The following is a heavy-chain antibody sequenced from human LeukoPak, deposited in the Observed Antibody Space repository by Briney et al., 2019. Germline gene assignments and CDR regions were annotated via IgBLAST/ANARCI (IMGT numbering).Heavy chain of an antibody. CDR2: IYQSGST. Sequence: SETLSLTCAVSGYSISSGYYWGWIRQPPGKGLEWIGTIYQSGSTNYNPSLKSRVTISVDTPKNQFSLNLRSVTAADTAVYYCARRVFPDYFDYWGQGTLVTVSS. J-gene: IGHJ4*02. CDR1: GYSISSGYY. D-gene: IGHD3-10*01. V-gene: IGHV4-38-2*01. CDR3: ARRVFPDYFDY.